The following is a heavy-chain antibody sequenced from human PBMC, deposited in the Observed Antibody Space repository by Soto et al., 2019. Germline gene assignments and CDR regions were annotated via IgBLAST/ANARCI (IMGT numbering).Heavy chain of an antibody. CDR1: GASIRSYY. D-gene: IGHD5-12*01. V-gene: IGHV4-59*12. Sequence: SETLSLTCTVSGASIRSYYWSWIRQPPGKGLEWIGYIYYSGGTNYNPSLKSRVTISVDTSKNQVSLKVTSVTAADTAVYYCETARDGYNYGFDYWGQGTLVTVSS. CDR2: IYYSGGT. CDR3: ETARDGYNYGFDY. J-gene: IGHJ4*02.